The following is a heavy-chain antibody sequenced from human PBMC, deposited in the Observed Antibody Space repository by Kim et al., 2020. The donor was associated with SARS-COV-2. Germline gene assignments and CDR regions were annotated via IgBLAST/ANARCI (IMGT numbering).Heavy chain of an antibody. J-gene: IGHJ6*02. Sequence: SVRGRFTISRDNSRNTVYLQMNSRRAEDTAVYYCARLGPVTANYYYGMDVWGQGTTVTVSS. CDR3: ARLGPVTANYYYGMDV. D-gene: IGHD2-21*02. V-gene: IGHV3-53*01.